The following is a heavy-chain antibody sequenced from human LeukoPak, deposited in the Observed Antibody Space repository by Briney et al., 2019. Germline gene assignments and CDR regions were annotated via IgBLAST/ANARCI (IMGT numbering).Heavy chain of an antibody. D-gene: IGHD2-8*02. Sequence: ASVKVSCKASGYTFTGYFMHWVRQAPGQGLEWMGWINPNSGGTNYAQKFQGRVTMTRDTSISTAYMELSSLRSDDTAVYYCAREVLAMNYGMDVWGQGTTVTVSS. CDR3: AREVLAMNYGMDV. CDR1: GYTFTGYF. V-gene: IGHV1-2*02. CDR2: INPNSGGT. J-gene: IGHJ6*02.